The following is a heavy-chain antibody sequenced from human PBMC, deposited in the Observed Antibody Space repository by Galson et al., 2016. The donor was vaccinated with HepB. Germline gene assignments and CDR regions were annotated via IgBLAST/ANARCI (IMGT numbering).Heavy chain of an antibody. CDR3: ASGSRRSLAF. Sequence: SMKVSCKASGYSFTTYPINWVRQSPGQGLEWMGWIDTATGIPAYAQGFTGRYVFSWDSSVSTAYLQILNLKTEDTAVYFCASGSRRSLAFWGQGSLVT. D-gene: IGHD5-12*01. V-gene: IGHV7-4-1*01. J-gene: IGHJ4*02. CDR2: IDTATGIP. CDR1: GYSFTTYP.